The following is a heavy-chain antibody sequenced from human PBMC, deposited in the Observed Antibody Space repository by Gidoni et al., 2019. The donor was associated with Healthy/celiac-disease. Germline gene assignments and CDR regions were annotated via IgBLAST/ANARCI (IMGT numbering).Heavy chain of an antibody. CDR1: GGSFSGYY. V-gene: IGHV4-34*01. J-gene: IGHJ6*03. CDR3: ASVRGGYSYGYRDYYMDV. D-gene: IGHD5-18*01. Sequence: QVQLQQWGAGMLKPSETLSLTCAVYGGSFSGYYWRWIRQPPGKGLAWIVELNHSGSTNYNPSLNSRVTISVDTSKNQVSLKLSSVTAADTAVYYCASVRGGYSYGYRDYYMDVWGKGTTVTVSS. CDR2: LNHSGST.